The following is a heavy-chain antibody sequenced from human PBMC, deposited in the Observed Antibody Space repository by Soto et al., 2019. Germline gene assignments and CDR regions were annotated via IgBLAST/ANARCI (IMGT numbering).Heavy chain of an antibody. Sequence: ASVKVSCKASGGTFSSYAISWVRQAPGQGLEWMGGIIPIFGTANYAQKFQGRVAITADESTSTAYMELSSLRSEDTAVYYCAREKFVQGIAVAGMSYFDYGR. D-gene: IGHD6-19*01. J-gene: IGHJ4*03. CDR3: AREKFVQGIAVAGMSYFDY. V-gene: IGHV1-69*13. CDR2: IIPIFGTA. CDR1: GGTFSSYA.